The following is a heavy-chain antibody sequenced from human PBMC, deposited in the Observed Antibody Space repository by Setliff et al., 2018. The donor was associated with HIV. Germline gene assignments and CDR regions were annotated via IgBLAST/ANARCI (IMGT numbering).Heavy chain of an antibody. D-gene: IGHD3-3*01. J-gene: IGHJ4*02. V-gene: IGHV4-4*02. CDR2: VYHTGST. Sequence: SETLSLTCAVSGASDISYIWWSWVRQPPGKGLEWIGEVYHTGSTYYNPSLKSRVTISLDTSKNQLSLRLTSMTAADTAVYYCARSQPDTIFGVVIFDYWGQGKMVTVSS. CDR1: GASDISYIW. CDR3: ARSQPDTIFGVVIFDY.